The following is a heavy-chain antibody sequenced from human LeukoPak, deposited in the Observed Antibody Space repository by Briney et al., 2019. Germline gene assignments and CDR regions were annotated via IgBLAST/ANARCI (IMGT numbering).Heavy chain of an antibody. CDR1: GFTFSSYS. CDR3: ARERVRGVILDY. V-gene: IGHV3-21*01. CDR2: ISSSSSYI. D-gene: IGHD3-10*01. J-gene: IGHJ4*02. Sequence: GGSLRLSCAASGFTFSSYSMNWVRQAPGKGLEWVSFISSSSSYIYYADSVKGRFTISRDNAENSLYLQMNSLRAEDTAVYYCARERVRGVILDYWGQGTLVTVSS.